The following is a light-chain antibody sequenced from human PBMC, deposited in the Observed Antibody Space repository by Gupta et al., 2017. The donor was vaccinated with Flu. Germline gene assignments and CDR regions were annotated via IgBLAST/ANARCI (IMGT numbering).Light chain of an antibody. J-gene: IGLJ2*01. CDR2: DVS. CDR1: GSDVGGYNY. Sequence: VTISYTGTGSDVGGYNYVSWYQQHPGKAPKLMIYDVSKRPSGVPDRFSGSKSGNTASLTISGLQAEDEADYYCCSYAGTYTYVVFGGGTKLTVL. CDR3: CSYAGTYTYVV. V-gene: IGLV2-11*01.